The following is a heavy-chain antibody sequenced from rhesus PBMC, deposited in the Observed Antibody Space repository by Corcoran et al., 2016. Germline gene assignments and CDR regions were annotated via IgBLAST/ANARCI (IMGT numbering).Heavy chain of an antibody. CDR1: GYTCTSYS. D-gene: IGHD6-19*01. Sequence: QVQLVQSGAEVKKPGASVKLSCKASGYTCTSYSINWVRQAPGQGLEWMGLINPSNGNPGYAQQVQGGVTMPRDTSTSTAYRELSSLRSEDTAVYYCARAGSSYFDYWGQGVLVTVSS. CDR3: ARAGSSYFDY. J-gene: IGHJ4*01. V-gene: IGHV1-200*01. CDR2: INPSNGNP.